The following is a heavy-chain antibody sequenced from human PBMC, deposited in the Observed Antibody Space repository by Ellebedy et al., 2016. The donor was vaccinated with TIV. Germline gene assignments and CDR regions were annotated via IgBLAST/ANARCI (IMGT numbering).Heavy chain of an antibody. J-gene: IGHJ2*01. V-gene: IGHV3-23*01. Sequence: GGSLRLXXAASGFTFSSYAMSWVRQAPGKGLEWVSAISGSGGSTYYADSVKGRFTISRDNSKNTLYLQMNSLRAEDTAVYYCAKDDDYGGNWGYWYFDLWGRGTLVTVSS. D-gene: IGHD4-23*01. CDR2: ISGSGGST. CDR1: GFTFSSYA. CDR3: AKDDDYGGNWGYWYFDL.